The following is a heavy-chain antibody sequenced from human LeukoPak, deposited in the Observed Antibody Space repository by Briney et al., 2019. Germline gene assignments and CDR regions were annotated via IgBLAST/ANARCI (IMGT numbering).Heavy chain of an antibody. J-gene: IGHJ4*02. CDR2: IYTSGST. CDR3: ARDQVGSLTRIAVAVYYFDY. Sequence: SETLSLTCTVSGGSISSYYWSWIRQPAGKGLEWIGRIYTSGSTNYSPSLKSRVTMSVDTSKNQFSLKLSSVTAADTAVYYCARDQVGSLTRIAVAVYYFDYWGQGTLVTVSS. D-gene: IGHD6-19*01. CDR1: GGSISSYY. V-gene: IGHV4-4*07.